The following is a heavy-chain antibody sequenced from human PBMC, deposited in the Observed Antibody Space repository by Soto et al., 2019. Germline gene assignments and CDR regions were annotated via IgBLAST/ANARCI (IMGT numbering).Heavy chain of an antibody. CDR3: ATHPGGGGY. V-gene: IGHV3-53*01. CDR2: IYSGGYT. Sequence: EVQLVESGGGLIQPGGSLRLSCAVSGFTVSNNYMSWVRQAPGKGLEGVSVIYSGGYTAYGDSVKGRFTISRDNSKNTLFLKTTSRRAHSPGVFSCATHPGGGGYWGQGTLVTVSS. J-gene: IGHJ4*02. CDR1: GFTVSNNY. D-gene: IGHD3-16*01.